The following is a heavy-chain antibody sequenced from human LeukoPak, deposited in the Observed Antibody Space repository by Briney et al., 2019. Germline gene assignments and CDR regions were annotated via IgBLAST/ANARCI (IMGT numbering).Heavy chain of an antibody. D-gene: IGHD3-3*01. CDR3: ARGGAGETIFGVVVDNYGMDV. V-gene: IGHV3-30-3*01. CDR1: GFTFGSYA. J-gene: IGHJ6*02. CDR2: ISYDGSNK. Sequence: PGRSLRLSCAASGFTFGSYAMHWVRQAPGKGLEWVAVISYDGSNKYYADSVKGRFTISRDNSKNTLYLQMNSLRAEDTAVYYCARGGAGETIFGVVVDNYGMDVWGQGTTVTVSS.